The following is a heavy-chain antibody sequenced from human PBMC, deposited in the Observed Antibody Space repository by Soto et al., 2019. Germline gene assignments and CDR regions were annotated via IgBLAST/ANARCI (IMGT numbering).Heavy chain of an antibody. CDR1: GFTFSSYG. CDR2: IWYDGSNK. V-gene: IGHV3-33*01. J-gene: IGHJ4*02. Sequence: PGGSLRLSCAESGFTFSSYGMRWVRQAPGKGLEWVAVIWYDGSNKYYADSVKGRFTISRDNSKNTLYLQMNSLRAEDTAVYYCARTGYYCRGGSFHHIDFWGQGTLGTGSP. CDR3: ARTGYYCRGGSFHHIDF. D-gene: IGHD2-15*01.